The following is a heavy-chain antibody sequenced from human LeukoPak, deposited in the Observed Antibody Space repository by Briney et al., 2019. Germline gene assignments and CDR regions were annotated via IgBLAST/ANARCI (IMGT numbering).Heavy chain of an antibody. CDR3: AREYYGSGSYTIPFDY. D-gene: IGHD3-10*01. V-gene: IGHV1-8*01. Sequence: AAVKASCKASGCTFTRYDINWLRQATGQELDGMGWMNPNSCNKGYPQKFQGRATMTRNTSISTAYMELSSLRSEDTAVYYCAREYYGSGSYTIPFDYWGQGTLVTVSS. CDR1: GCTFTRYD. CDR2: MNPNSCNK. J-gene: IGHJ4*02.